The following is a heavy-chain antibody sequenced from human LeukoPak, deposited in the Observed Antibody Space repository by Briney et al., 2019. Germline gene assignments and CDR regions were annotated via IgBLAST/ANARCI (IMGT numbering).Heavy chain of an antibody. V-gene: IGHV1-2*02. D-gene: IGHD4-23*01. J-gene: IGHJ4*01. CDR3: ARDLATVATPYFDY. CDR2: INPNSGGT. Sequence: ASVKVSCKASGYTFTSYGISWVRQAPGQGLEWMGWINPNSGGTNYAQKFQGRLSVTRDTSISTVYMELSRLTYDDTAVYHCARDLATVATPYFDYWGXXALXTXS. CDR1: GYTFTSYG.